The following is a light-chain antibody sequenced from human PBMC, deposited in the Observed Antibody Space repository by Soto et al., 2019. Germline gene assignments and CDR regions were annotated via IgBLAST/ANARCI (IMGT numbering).Light chain of an antibody. CDR1: QDIATY. CDR2: AAS. CDR3: QQSYSTPPIT. V-gene: IGKV1-39*01. Sequence: DIQMTPSPSSLSASVVNRVTITCQASQDIATYLNWYQQKPGKAPNLLIYAASSLQSGVPSRFSGSGSGTDFTLTISSLQPEDFATYYCQQSYSTPPITFGQGTRLEIK. J-gene: IGKJ5*01.